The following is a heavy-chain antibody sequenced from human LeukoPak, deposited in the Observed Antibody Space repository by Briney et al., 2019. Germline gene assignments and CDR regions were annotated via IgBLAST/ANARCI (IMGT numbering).Heavy chain of an antibody. Sequence: SETLSLTCTVSGGSISSYYWSWIRQPSGKGPEWIGYIYYSGSTNYNPSLKSRVTISVDTSKNQFSLKLSSVTAADTAVYYCARGYYDSSGYYSGLDYWGQGTLVTVSS. CDR3: ARGYYDSSGYYSGLDY. D-gene: IGHD3-22*01. CDR2: IYYSGST. V-gene: IGHV4-59*01. CDR1: GGSISSYY. J-gene: IGHJ4*02.